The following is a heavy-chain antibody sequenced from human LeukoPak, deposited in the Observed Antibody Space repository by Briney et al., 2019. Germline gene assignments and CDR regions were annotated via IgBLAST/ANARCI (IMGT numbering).Heavy chain of an antibody. CDR3: ARELSGVAGYTYGRGIDY. V-gene: IGHV3-7*01. CDR2: IKKEGGEK. Sequence: TLRPSSAASVFTSSSYAISWVRHAPGKGHWRVANIKKEGGEKNYVDSVKGRFTISRDNAKTSLYLKMNSLRAEDTAVYSCARELSGVAGYTYGRGIDYWGQGTLVTVSS. CDR1: VFTSSSYA. J-gene: IGHJ4*02. D-gene: IGHD5-18*01.